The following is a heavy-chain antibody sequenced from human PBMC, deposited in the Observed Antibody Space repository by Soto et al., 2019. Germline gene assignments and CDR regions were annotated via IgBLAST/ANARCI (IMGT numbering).Heavy chain of an antibody. V-gene: IGHV1-18*04. CDR3: ARVVKAGDYGDYGRYYFDY. CDR2: ISAYSGNT. Sequence: QVQLVQSGAEVKKPGASVKVSCKASGYTFTTYGITWVRQAPGQGLEWMGWISAYSGNTNYAQKPQGRLTVTTDTSTNTAYMGLRSLRSDDTAVYYCARVVKAGDYGDYGRYYFDYWGHGTLVTVSS. J-gene: IGHJ4*01. CDR1: GYTFTTYG. D-gene: IGHD4-17*01.